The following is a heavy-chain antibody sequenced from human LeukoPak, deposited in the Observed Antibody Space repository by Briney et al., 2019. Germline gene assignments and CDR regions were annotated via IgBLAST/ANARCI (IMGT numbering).Heavy chain of an antibody. CDR1: GGSISSSSYY. V-gene: IGHV4-39*01. J-gene: IGHJ4*02. D-gene: IGHD6-6*01. CDR3: AGQMKGSTSSSLHFFDY. CDR2: IYYSGNT. Sequence: PSETLSLTCTVSGGSISSSSYYWGWIRQPPGKGLELIGTIYYSGNTYYNPSLKSRVTISVDTSKNQFSLKLSSVTAADTAVYYCAGQMKGSTSSSLHFFDYWGQGTLVTVSS.